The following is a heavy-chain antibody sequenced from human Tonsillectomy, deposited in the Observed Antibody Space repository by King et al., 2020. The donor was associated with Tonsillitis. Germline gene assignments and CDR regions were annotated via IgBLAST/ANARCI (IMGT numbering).Heavy chain of an antibody. CDR3: ARDISKYGFEY. Sequence: VQLVESGGGLVKPGGSLRLSCAASGFTFSDYYMSLIRQAPGKWLEGVSHIGNSGTYTNYADSVKGRFSISRDNAKNSVYLQMNSLRAEDTAVYYCARDISKYGFEYWGQGTLVTVSS. V-gene: IGHV3-11*05. D-gene: IGHD2-2*01. J-gene: IGHJ4*02. CDR1: GFTFSDYY. CDR2: IGNSGTYT.